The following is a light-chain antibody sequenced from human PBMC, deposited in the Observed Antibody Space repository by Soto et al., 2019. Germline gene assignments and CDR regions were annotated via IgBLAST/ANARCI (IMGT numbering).Light chain of an antibody. V-gene: IGKV1-5*01. Sequence: DIQMTQSPSTLSASVGDRVTITCRASQSISSWLAWFQQKPGKAPKLLIYDASSLESGVPSRFSGSGSGTEFTLTISSLQPDDFATYYCQQYNSPYSGFGPGPKVDIK. CDR1: QSISSW. CDR2: DAS. J-gene: IGKJ3*01. CDR3: QQYNSPYSG.